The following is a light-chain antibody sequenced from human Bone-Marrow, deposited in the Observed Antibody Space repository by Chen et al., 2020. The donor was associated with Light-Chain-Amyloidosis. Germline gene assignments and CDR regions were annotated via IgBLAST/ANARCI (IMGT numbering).Light chain of an antibody. J-gene: IGKJ4*01. Sequence: DIVMTQSPSSLSASVGDRVTITCQASQDISNYLNWYQQKPGKAPKLLIYDASNLETGVPSRFSGSGSGTDFTFTISILQPEDIATYYCQQYDNPFTFGGGTKVEIK. V-gene: IGKV1-33*01. CDR1: QDISNY. CDR2: DAS. CDR3: QQYDNPFT.